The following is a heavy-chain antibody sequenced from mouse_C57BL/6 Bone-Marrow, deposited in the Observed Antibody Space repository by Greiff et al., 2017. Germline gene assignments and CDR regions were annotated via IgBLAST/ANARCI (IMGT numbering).Heavy chain of an antibody. CDR1: GYTFTSYG. D-gene: IGHD4-1*01. CDR2: IYPRSGNT. CDR3: ARRGTGTDYFDY. Sequence: VKLQESGAELARPGASVKLSCKASGYTFTSYGISWVKQRTGQGLEWIGEIYPRSGNTYYNEKFKGKATLTADKSSSTAYMELRSLTSEDSAVYVCARRGTGTDYFDYWGQGTTLTVSS. J-gene: IGHJ2*01. V-gene: IGHV1-81*01.